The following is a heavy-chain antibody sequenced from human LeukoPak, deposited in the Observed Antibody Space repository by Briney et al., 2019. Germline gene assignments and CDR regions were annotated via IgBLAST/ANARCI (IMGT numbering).Heavy chain of an antibody. CDR3: ARGGVSSSWYRTPDY. D-gene: IGHD6-13*01. CDR1: GYTFTGYY. J-gene: IGHJ4*02. CDR2: INPNSGGT. Sequence: ASVKVSCKASGYTFTGYYMHWVRQAPGQGLEWMGWINPNSGGTNYVQKFQGRVTMTTDTSTTTAYMDLRSLRSDDTAVYYCARGGVSSSWYRTPDYWGQGTLVTVSS. V-gene: IGHV1-2*02.